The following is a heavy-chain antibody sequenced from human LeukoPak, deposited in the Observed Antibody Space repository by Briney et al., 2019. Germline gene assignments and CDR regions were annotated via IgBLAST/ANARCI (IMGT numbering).Heavy chain of an antibody. CDR1: GYTFTSYG. Sequence: ASVKVSCKASGYTFTSYGISWVRQAPGQGLEWMGWISAYNGNTNYAQKLQGRVTMTTDTSTSTAYMELRSLRSDDTAVYYCARARGVVVPAATTLCWFDPWGQGTLVTVSS. CDR3: ARARGVVVPAATTLCWFDP. J-gene: IGHJ5*02. D-gene: IGHD2-2*01. CDR2: ISAYNGNT. V-gene: IGHV1-18*01.